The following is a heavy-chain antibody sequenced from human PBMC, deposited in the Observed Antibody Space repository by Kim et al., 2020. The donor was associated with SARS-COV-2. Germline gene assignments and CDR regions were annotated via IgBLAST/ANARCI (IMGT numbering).Heavy chain of an antibody. Sequence: ASVKVSCKAAGYTFTNYYIHWVRQAPGQGLEWIGIIIPSGGTTKYGQKFQGRVTMTSDTSTSTVYMELSSLRSEDTAVYYCAREWEQHDSSPFDYWGQGTLVTVSS. CDR1: GYTFTNYY. D-gene: IGHD3-22*01. CDR2: IIPSGGTT. CDR3: AREWEQHDSSPFDY. J-gene: IGHJ4*02. V-gene: IGHV1-46*01.